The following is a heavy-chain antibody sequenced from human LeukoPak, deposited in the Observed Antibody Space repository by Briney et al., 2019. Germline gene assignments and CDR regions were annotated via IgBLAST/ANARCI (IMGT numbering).Heavy chain of an antibody. Sequence: AASVKVSCKASGYTFTSYYMHWVRQAPGQGLEWMGGIIPIFGTANYAQKFQGRVTITADKSTSTAYMELSSLRSEDTAVYYCARSSDIVATILAFDIWGQGTMVTVSS. CDR1: GYTFTSYY. CDR2: IIPIFGTA. D-gene: IGHD5-12*01. CDR3: ARSSDIVATILAFDI. V-gene: IGHV1-69*06. J-gene: IGHJ3*02.